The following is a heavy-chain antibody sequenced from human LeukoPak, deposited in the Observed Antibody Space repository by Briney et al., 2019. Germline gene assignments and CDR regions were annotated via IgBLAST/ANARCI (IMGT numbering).Heavy chain of an antibody. J-gene: IGHJ4*02. CDR1: GSTLAESY. V-gene: IGHV1-24*01. CDR2: YDPEEGGI. CDR3: AGDRGITITKDFDY. D-gene: IGHD1-1*01. Sequence: ASVKVSCKVSGSTLAESYIHWLRQAPGKGLEWMGGYDPEEGGIIYAQKFLDRVTMTEDTSTTIAYMEVSSLRSEDTAVYFCAGDRGITITKDFDYWGQGTVVTVSS.